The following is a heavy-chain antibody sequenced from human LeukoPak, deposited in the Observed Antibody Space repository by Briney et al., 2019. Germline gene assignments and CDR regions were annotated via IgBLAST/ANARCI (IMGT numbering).Heavy chain of an antibody. J-gene: IGHJ3*02. CDR2: INPNSGGT. CDR3: ARAPLRYFDWLLSPDAFDI. D-gene: IGHD3-9*01. V-gene: IGHV1-2*02. CDR1: GYTFTGYY. Sequence: GASVKVSCKASGYTFTGYYMHWVRQAPGQGLEWMGWINPNSGGTNYAQKFQGRVTMTRDTSISTAYMELSRLRSDDTAVYYCARAPLRYFDWLLSPDAFDIWGQGTMVTVPS.